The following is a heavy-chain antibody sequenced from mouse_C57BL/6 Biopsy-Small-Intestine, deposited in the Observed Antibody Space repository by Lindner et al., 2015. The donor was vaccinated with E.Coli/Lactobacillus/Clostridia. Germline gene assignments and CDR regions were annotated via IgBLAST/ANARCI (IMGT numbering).Heavy chain of an antibody. CDR2: IYPGDGDT. Sequence: VQLQESGPELVKPGASVKISCKASGYALSTSWMNWAKQRPGKGLEWIGRIYPGDGDTNYNGKFKGKATLTADKSSSTAYMQLSSLTSEDSAVYFCARGTTDWFAYWGQGTLVTVSA. D-gene: IGHD1-1*01. CDR1: GYALSTSW. V-gene: IGHV1-82*01. CDR3: ARGTTDWFAY. J-gene: IGHJ3*01.